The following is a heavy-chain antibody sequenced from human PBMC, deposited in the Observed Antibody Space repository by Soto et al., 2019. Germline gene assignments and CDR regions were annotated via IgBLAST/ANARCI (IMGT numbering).Heavy chain of an antibody. Sequence: QVQLVESGGGVVQPGRSLRLSCAASGFTFSSYAMHWVRQAPGKGLEWVAVISYDGSNKYYADSVKGRFTISRDNSKNRLYLKMNSLRAEDTAVYYCAREDSGCFDYWGQGTLVTVSS. V-gene: IGHV3-30-3*01. D-gene: IGHD6-19*01. J-gene: IGHJ4*02. CDR3: AREDSGCFDY. CDR1: GFTFSSYA. CDR2: ISYDGSNK.